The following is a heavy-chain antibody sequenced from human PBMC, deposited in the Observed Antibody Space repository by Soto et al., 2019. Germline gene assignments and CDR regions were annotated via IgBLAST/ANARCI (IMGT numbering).Heavy chain of an antibody. J-gene: IGHJ1*01. CDR3: ARGGSSWLEYFQH. V-gene: IGHV4-59*01. D-gene: IGHD6-13*01. CDR1: GGSISSYY. CDR2: IYSSGST. Sequence: SETLSLTCTVSGGSISSYYWSWSRQPPGKGLEWIGYIYSSGSTNYNPSLKSRITISVDTSKNQFSLKLSSVTAADTAVYYCARGGSSWLEYFQHWGQGTLVTVS.